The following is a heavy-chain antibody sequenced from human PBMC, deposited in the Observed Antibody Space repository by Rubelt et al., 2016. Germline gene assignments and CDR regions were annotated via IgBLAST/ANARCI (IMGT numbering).Heavy chain of an antibody. D-gene: IGHD4-17*01. J-gene: IGHJ5*02. V-gene: IGHV3-15*01. Sequence: RIKSKTDGGTTDYAAPVKGRFTISRDDSKNTLYLQMNSLKTEDTAVYYCTTDTVTTYWNWFDPWGQEPWSPSPQ. CDR3: TTDTVTTYWNWFDP. CDR2: IKSKTDGGTT.